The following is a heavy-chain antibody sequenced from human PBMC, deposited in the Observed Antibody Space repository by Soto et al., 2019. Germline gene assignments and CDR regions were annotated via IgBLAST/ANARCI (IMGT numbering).Heavy chain of an antibody. CDR2: VSYDGSIE. V-gene: IGHV3-30*18. CDR1: GFTFSSYA. Sequence: GGSLRLSCTASGFTFSSYAMHWVRQAPGRGLEWVAVVSYDGSIENYVDSVRGRFTISRDYSKNTVFLQMNSLRVEDTAVYYCAKDLYYYDFSLDDSWGQGTLVTVSS. D-gene: IGHD3-16*01. CDR3: AKDLYYYDFSLDDS. J-gene: IGHJ5*02.